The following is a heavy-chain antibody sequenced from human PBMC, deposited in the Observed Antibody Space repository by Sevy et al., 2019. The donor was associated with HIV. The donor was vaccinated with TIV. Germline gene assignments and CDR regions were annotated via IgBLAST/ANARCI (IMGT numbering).Heavy chain of an antibody. CDR1: GASISSSGYY. J-gene: IGHJ4*02. D-gene: IGHD6-19*01. Sequence: SETLSLTCSVSGASISSSGYYWGWIRQPPGKGLEWIASIRYSGSTFYNPSLRSRVTISADTSKNQFSLKLNSVTAADTARYYCAGPTLTYSSGWSYYDDWGQGTVVTVSS. CDR2: IRYSGST. V-gene: IGHV4-39*01. CDR3: AGPTLTYSSGWSYYDD.